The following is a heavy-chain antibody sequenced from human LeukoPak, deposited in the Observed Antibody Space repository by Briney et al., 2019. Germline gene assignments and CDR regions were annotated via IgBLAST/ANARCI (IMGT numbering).Heavy chain of an antibody. CDR3: ARVKASNYDSSEGYFDY. Sequence: SETLSLTCTVSGGSISSGSYFWSWIRQPAGKGLEWIGRIYTSGSTNYNPSLKSRVTISVDTSKNQFSLKLSSVTAADTAVYYCARVKASNYDSSEGYFDYWGQGTLVTVSS. CDR1: GGSISSGSYF. CDR2: IYTSGST. D-gene: IGHD3-22*01. V-gene: IGHV4-61*02. J-gene: IGHJ4*02.